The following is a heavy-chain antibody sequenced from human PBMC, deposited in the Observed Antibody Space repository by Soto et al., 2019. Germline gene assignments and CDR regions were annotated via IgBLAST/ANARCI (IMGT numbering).Heavy chain of an antibody. J-gene: IGHJ4*02. CDR2: ISRNGGST. CDR3: AGDGYSDYSFYY. V-gene: IGHV3-64*01. D-gene: IGHD4-17*01. CDR1: GFTFSSYA. Sequence: EVQLVESGGGLVQPGGSLRLSCAASGFTFSSYAMHWVRQTPGKGLEYVSTISRNGGSTYYANSVKGRFTISRDNSKNRLYLQMGGLRAADMAVYYRAGDGYSDYSFYYGGRGTLVIASA.